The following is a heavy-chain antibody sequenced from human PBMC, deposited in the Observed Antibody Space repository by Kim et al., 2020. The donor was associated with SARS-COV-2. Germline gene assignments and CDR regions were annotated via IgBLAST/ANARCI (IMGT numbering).Heavy chain of an antibody. D-gene: IGHD2-15*01. Sequence: GGSLRLSCAASGFTFSSYWMSWVRQAPGKGLEWVANIKQDGSEKYYVDSVKGRFTISRDNAKNSLYLQMNSLRAEDTAVYYCARDGRDIVVVVAASYYYYGMDVWGQGTTVTVSS. CDR1: GFTFSSYW. CDR3: ARDGRDIVVVVAASYYYYGMDV. V-gene: IGHV3-7*05. J-gene: IGHJ6*02. CDR2: IKQDGSEK.